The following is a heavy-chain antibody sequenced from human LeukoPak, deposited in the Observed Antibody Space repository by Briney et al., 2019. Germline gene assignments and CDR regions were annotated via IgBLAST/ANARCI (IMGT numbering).Heavy chain of an antibody. Sequence: GASVKVSCKASGYTFTGYYMHWVRQAPGQGLEWMGWINPNSGGTNYAQKFQGRVTMTRDTSISTAYMELSRLRSDDTAVYYCARDSHGITVTTLDWGQGTLVTVSS. CDR2: INPNSGGT. CDR1: GYTFTGYY. D-gene: IGHD4-17*01. J-gene: IGHJ4*02. CDR3: ARDSHGITVTTLD. V-gene: IGHV1-2*02.